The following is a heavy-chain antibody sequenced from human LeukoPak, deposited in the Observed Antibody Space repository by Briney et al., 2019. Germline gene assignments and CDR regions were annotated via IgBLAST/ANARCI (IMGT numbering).Heavy chain of an antibody. J-gene: IGHJ4*02. D-gene: IGHD4-23*01. CDR2: ISTSSNI. Sequence: MTGGSLRLSRAASGFTFTDYTINWVRQAPGKGLEWVSSISTSSNIYYADSVKGRFTVSRDNAKNSVYLQTNSLRAEDTAVYYCARDRSYVGFDYWGQGTLVTVSS. CDR1: GFTFTDYT. CDR3: ARDRSYVGFDY. V-gene: IGHV3-69-1*01.